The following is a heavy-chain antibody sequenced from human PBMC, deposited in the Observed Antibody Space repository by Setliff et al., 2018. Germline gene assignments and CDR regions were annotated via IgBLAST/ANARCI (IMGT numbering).Heavy chain of an antibody. D-gene: IGHD1-26*01. CDR2: VYSGGRT. V-gene: IGHV3-53*01. Sequence: GGSLRLSCVASGLPFSNSNMNWVRQAPGEGLEWVSVVYSGGRTYYTDSVLGRFTISRDNSKNTLYLRMNNLRVEDTAIYYCARADPDTTGFDSLDIWGQGTMVTVSS. CDR1: GLPFSNSN. CDR3: ARADPDTTGFDSLDI. J-gene: IGHJ3*02.